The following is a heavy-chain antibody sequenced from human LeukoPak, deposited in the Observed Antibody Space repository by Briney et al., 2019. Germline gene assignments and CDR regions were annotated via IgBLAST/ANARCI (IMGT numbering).Heavy chain of an antibody. J-gene: IGHJ2*01. Sequence: PSETLSLTCAVYGGSFSGYYWSWIRQPPGKGLEWIGYIYYSGSTNYNPSLKSRVTISVDTSKNQFSLKLSSVTAADTAVYYCARERNSSSWSDTHWYFDLWGRGTLVTVSS. V-gene: IGHV4-59*01. CDR2: IYYSGST. D-gene: IGHD6-13*01. CDR3: ARERNSSSWSDTHWYFDL. CDR1: GGSFSGYY.